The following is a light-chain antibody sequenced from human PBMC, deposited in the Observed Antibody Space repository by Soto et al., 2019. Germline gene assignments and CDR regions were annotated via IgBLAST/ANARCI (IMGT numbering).Light chain of an antibody. J-gene: IGLJ1*01. CDR1: SSDVGGYNY. CDR3: SSYIPTSVLYV. V-gene: IGLV2-14*01. CDR2: EVT. Sequence: QSALTQPPSASGSPGQSVAISCTGTSSDVGGYNYVSWYQQHPGKAPKLMIYEVTNRPSGVSDRFSGSKSGNTASLTISGLQAEDEADYYCSSYIPTSVLYVFGTGTKLTVL.